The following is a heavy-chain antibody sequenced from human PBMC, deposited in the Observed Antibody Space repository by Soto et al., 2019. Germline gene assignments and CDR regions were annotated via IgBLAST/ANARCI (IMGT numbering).Heavy chain of an antibody. V-gene: IGHV3-30*18. CDR2: ISYDGSNK. D-gene: IGHD3-22*01. CDR1: GFTFSSYG. J-gene: IGHJ4*02. CDR3: AKALDYYASSGYDY. Sequence: GVSLRLSCAASGFTFSSYGMHWVRQAPGKGLEWVAVISYDGSNKYYADSVKGRFTISRDNSKNTLYLQMNSLRAEDTAVYYCAKALDYYASSGYDYWGQGTLVTVSS.